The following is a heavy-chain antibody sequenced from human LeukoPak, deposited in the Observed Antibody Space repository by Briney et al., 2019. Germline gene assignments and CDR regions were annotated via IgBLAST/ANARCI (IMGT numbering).Heavy chain of an antibody. CDR3: ARDGTALDY. Sequence: GRSLRLSCAASGFTFSSYAMHWVRQAPGKGLEWVAVISYDGSNKYYADSVKGRFTISRDNSKNTLYLQMNSLRAEDTAVYYCARDGTALDYWGREPWSPSPQ. D-gene: IGHD1-1*01. CDR2: ISYDGSNK. CDR1: GFTFSSYA. V-gene: IGHV3-30-3*01. J-gene: IGHJ4*02.